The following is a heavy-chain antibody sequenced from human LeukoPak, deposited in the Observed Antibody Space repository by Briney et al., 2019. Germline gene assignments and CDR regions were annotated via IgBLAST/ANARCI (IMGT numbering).Heavy chain of an antibody. CDR3: AREDIVVPAAMSY. J-gene: IGHJ4*02. V-gene: IGHV3-48*01. CDR2: ISSSSSTI. CDR1: GFTFSSYS. D-gene: IGHD2-2*01. Sequence: HTGGSLRLSCAASGFTFSSYSMLWVRQAPGKGLEWVSYISSSSSTIYYADSVKGRFTISRDNAKNSLYLQMNSLRAEDTAVYYCAREDIVVPAAMSYWGQGTLVTVSS.